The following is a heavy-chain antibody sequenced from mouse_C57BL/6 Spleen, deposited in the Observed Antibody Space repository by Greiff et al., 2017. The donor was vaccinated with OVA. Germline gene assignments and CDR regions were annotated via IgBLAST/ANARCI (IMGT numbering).Heavy chain of an antibody. Sequence: EVQLQESGPELVKPGDSVKISCKASGYSFTGYFMNWVMQSHGKSLEWIGRINPYNGDTFYNQKFKGKATLTVDKSSSTAHMELRSLTSEDSAVYYCARGGYYGSSHWYFGVWGTGTTVTVSS. V-gene: IGHV1-20*01. J-gene: IGHJ1*03. CDR1: GYSFTGYF. D-gene: IGHD1-1*01. CDR3: ARGGYYGSSHWYFGV. CDR2: INPYNGDT.